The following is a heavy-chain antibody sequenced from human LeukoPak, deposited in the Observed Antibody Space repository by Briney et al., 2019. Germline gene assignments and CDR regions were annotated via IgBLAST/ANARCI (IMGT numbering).Heavy chain of an antibody. CDR2: ISGAGGTT. D-gene: IGHD3-22*01. CDR3: AKASDFDSSGFPIDVFDF. Sequence: GGSLRLSCAASGFTFSTFDLSWVRQAPGKGLQWVSTISGAGGTTLFADSVKGRFSISRDNSNNKVFLQMNSLRVEDTAVYYCAKASDFDSSGFPIDVFDFWGQGLLVSVAS. V-gene: IGHV3-23*01. CDR1: GFTFSTFD. J-gene: IGHJ4*02.